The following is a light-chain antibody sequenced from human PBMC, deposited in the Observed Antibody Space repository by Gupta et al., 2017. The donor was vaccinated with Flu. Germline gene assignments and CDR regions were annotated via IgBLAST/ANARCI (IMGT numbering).Light chain of an antibody. CDR2: KVS. CDR1: QSITDT. Sequence: ITSRSSQSITDTLAWYQQKPGQAPNLLIYKVSTVETGIPSRFSGSGSGTEFTLTISSLQPEDFANYYCQQYDNSTRTFGEGTKLEIK. J-gene: IGKJ2*01. CDR3: QQYDNSTRT. V-gene: IGKV1-5*03.